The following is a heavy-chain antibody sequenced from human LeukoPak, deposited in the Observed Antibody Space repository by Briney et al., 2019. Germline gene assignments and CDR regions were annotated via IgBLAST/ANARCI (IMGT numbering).Heavy chain of an antibody. CDR2: IYYSGST. CDR1: GGSISSSSYY. J-gene: IGHJ4*02. Sequence: SETLSLTCTVSGGSISSSSYYWGWIRQPPGKGLEWIGSIYYSGSTYYNPSLKSRVTISVDTSKNQFSLKLSSVTAADTAVYYCARARGSSSYAPFDYWGQGTLVTVSS. V-gene: IGHV4-39*07. CDR3: ARARGSSSYAPFDY. D-gene: IGHD6-13*01.